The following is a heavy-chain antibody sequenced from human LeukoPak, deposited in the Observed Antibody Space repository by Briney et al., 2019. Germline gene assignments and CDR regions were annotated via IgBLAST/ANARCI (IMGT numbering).Heavy chain of an antibody. Sequence: PGESLRISCKGSGYSFSSYWIGWVRQMPGKGLEWMGIIYPGDSDTRYSPSLQGQVTISVDTSIGTAYLQWSSLKASDTAIYYCARQNDFRLDYWGQGTLVTVSS. CDR3: ARQNDFRLDY. J-gene: IGHJ4*02. CDR1: GYSFSSYW. V-gene: IGHV5-51*01. CDR2: IYPGDSDT. D-gene: IGHD3-3*01.